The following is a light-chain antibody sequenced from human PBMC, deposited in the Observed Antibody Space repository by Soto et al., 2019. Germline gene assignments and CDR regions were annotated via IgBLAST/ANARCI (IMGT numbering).Light chain of an antibody. V-gene: IGKV3-15*01. CDR3: QQYSTSLT. CDR1: ESVGST. CDR2: GAS. Sequence: EIFMTQSQATLSVSPGEKVILSCRASESVGSTLAWYQQKPGQAPRLLIRGASTRATGVPARFSGSGSGTEFTLTISSLQSEDFAVYYCQQYSTSLTFGGGTTLEIK. J-gene: IGKJ4*02.